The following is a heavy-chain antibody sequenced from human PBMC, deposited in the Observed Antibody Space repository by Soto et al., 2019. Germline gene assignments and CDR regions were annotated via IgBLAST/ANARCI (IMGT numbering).Heavy chain of an antibody. D-gene: IGHD4-17*01. V-gene: IGHV4-31*03. CDR1: GGSISSGGYY. J-gene: IGHJ4*02. CDR2: IYYSGST. CDR3: ARGVYKSMTTVIYFDY. Sequence: SETLSLTCTVSGGSISSGGYYWSWIRQHPGKGLEWIGYIYYSGSTYYNPSLKSRVTISVDTSKNQFSLKLSSVTAADTAVYYCARGVYKSMTTVIYFDYWGQGTLVTVSS.